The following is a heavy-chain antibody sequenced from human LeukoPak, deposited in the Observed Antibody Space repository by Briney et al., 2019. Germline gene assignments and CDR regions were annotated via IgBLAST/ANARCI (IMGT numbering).Heavy chain of an antibody. V-gene: IGHV3-23*01. CDR2: ITGSDDIT. CDR3: AKWGDYDILTGYYDSDY. J-gene: IGHJ4*02. CDR1: GFIFSNYA. D-gene: IGHD3-9*01. Sequence: GASLRLSCAASGFIFSNYAMSWVRQAPGKGLEWVSAITGSDDITYYADSVKGRFTISRDNSKNTLYLQVSSLRAEDTAIYYCAKWGDYDILTGYYDSDYWGQGTLVTVSS.